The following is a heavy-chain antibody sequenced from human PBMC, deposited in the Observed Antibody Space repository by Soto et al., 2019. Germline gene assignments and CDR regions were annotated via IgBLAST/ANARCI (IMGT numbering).Heavy chain of an antibody. CDR1: GVSLSSSGHW. Sequence: QVQLQESGPGLVKPSETLSLSCTVPGVSLSSSGHWWIWVRQHPGKGLEWIGYIDYSGTTHYNPSLKNRVVMSIDPSKNQFSLNVNSVTAADTALYFCSLGMFMDVWGRGTTVTVSS. V-gene: IGHV4-31*03. CDR2: IDYSGTT. D-gene: IGHD7-27*01. J-gene: IGHJ6*03. CDR3: SLGMFMDV.